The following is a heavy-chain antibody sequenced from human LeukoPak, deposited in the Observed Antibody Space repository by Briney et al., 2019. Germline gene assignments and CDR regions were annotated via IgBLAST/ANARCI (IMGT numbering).Heavy chain of an antibody. CDR2: IIPIFGTA. CDR1: GGTFSSYA. J-gene: IGHJ3*02. CDR3: ARDYSSSEAFDI. D-gene: IGHD6-6*01. V-gene: IGHV1-69*06. Sequence: ASVKVSCKASGGTFSSYAISWVRQAPGQGLEWMGGIIPIFGTANYAQKFQGRVTITADKSTSTAYMELSSLRSEDTAVYYCARDYSSSEAFDIWGQGTMVTVSS.